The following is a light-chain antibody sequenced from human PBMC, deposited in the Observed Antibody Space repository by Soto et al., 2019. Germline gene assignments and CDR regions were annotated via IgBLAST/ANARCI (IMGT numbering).Light chain of an antibody. V-gene: IGLV1-44*01. Sequence: QAVVTQPPSASGTPGQRVTISCSRSSSNVVGNAVNWYQVLPGTAPKLLMYSDNQRPSGVPDRFSGSKSGTSASLVISGLLSVDEADYFCAAWDGSQVVFGGGTKVTVL. J-gene: IGLJ2*01. CDR2: SDN. CDR3: AAWDGSQVV. CDR1: SSNVVGNA.